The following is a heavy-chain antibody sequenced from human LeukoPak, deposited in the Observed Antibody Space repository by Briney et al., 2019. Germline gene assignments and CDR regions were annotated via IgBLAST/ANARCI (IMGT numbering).Heavy chain of an antibody. CDR1: GFTFSSYW. Sequence: GGSLRLSCAASGFTFSSYWMSWVRQAPGKGLEWVANIKQDGSEKYYVDSVKGRFTISRDNAKSSLYLQMNSLRAEDTAVYYCARDTYCSSTSCHNYYYYGMDVWGQGTTVTVSS. J-gene: IGHJ6*02. CDR3: ARDTYCSSTSCHNYYYYGMDV. D-gene: IGHD2-2*02. V-gene: IGHV3-7*01. CDR2: IKQDGSEK.